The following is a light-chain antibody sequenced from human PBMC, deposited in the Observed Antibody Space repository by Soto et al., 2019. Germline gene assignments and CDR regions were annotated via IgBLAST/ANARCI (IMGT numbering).Light chain of an antibody. CDR2: GAS. CDR3: HQYGSSPAT. CDR1: QSVSSSY. V-gene: IGKV3-20*01. J-gene: IGKJ1*01. Sequence: EIVFTQSPCTLCLSPGERATLSCRASQSVSSSYLAWYQQKPGQAPRLLIYGASSRATDIPDRYSGSGSGTDFTLTISRLEPEDFAVYYCHQYGSSPATFGQGTKVDIK.